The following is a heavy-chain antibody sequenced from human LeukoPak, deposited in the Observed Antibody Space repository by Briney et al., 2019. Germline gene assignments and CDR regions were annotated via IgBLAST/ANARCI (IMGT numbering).Heavy chain of an antibody. CDR1: GGTFSSYA. Sequence: SSVKVSFKASGGTFSSYAISWVRQAPGHALDWIGRIIPIFGTANYAQKFQGRVTITTDESTSTAYMELSSLRSEDTAVYYCAREGGSRYFDFDWFDPWGQGTLVTASS. D-gene: IGHD3-9*01. CDR3: AREGGSRYFDFDWFDP. CDR2: IIPIFGTA. J-gene: IGHJ5*02. V-gene: IGHV1-69*05.